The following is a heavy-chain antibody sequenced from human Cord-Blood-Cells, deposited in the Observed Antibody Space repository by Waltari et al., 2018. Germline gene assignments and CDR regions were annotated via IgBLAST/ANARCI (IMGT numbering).Heavy chain of an antibody. CDR1: GYSISSGYY. V-gene: IGHV4-38-2*02. Sequence: QVQLQESGPGLVKPSETLSLTCAVSGYSISSGYYWGWIRQDPGKGLEWIGGISTSGRTYYNPSLRSGVTIAVDTSKNQFSLKLSSVTAADTAVYYCARDPHYYDRGPDYWGQGTLVTVSS. CDR2: ISTSGRT. J-gene: IGHJ4*02. CDR3: ARDPHYYDRGPDY. D-gene: IGHD3-22*01.